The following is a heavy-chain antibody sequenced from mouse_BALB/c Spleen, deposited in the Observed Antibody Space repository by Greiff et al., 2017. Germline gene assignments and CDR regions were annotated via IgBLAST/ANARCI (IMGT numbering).Heavy chain of an antibody. J-gene: IGHJ1*01. Sequence: EVKLVESGGGLVKPGGSLKLSCAASGFTFSSYAMSWVRQTPEKRLEWVASISSGGSTYYPDSVKGRFTISRDNARNILYLQMSSLRSEDTAMYYCARETTASDWYCDVWGAGTTVTVSS. CDR2: ISSGGST. D-gene: IGHD1-2*01. V-gene: IGHV5-6-5*01. CDR3: ARETTASDWYCDV. CDR1: GFTFSSYA.